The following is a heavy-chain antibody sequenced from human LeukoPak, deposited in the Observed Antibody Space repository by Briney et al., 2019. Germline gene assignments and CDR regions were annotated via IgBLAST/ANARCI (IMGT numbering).Heavy chain of an antibody. CDR2: IYYSGST. D-gene: IGHD4-23*01. CDR1: AGSISSSSYY. V-gene: IGHV4-39*07. CDR3: ARSGGGNPNWFDP. J-gene: IGHJ5*02. Sequence: SETLSLTCTVSAGSISSSSYYWGWIRQPPGKGPEWIGSIYYSGSTYYDPSLKSRVTISVDTSKNQFSLKLSSVTAADTAVYYCARSGGGNPNWFDPWGQGTLVTVSS.